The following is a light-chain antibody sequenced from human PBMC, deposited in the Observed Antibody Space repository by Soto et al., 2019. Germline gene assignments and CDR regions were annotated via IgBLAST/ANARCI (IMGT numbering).Light chain of an antibody. J-gene: IGKJ1*01. V-gene: IGKV1-39*01. Sequence: DVQMTQSPSSLSASVGDSVTITCRASQRVNNYLNRYQQKPGEAPKLLIYAASSLQIGVPSRFGGSGSGTDFTLAISGLQPEDFAIYYCQQSYITPWTFGQGTKVEIK. CDR1: QRVNNY. CDR2: AAS. CDR3: QQSYITPWT.